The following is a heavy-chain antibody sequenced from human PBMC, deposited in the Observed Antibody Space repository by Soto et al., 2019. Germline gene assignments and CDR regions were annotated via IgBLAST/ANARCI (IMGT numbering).Heavy chain of an antibody. J-gene: IGHJ6*02. CDR2: VNPYSGHA. CDR1: GNSFINFG. Sequence: GASVQVSCKASGNSFINFGLNWVRQAPGQGLEWMGWVNPYSGHAKYAQKFQGRVIMTTDTSTSMVYMELRRLTSDDTAFYYCARDSRDTGAVKVPGPQAMDVWGQGTTVTVS. V-gene: IGHV1-18*01. CDR3: ARDSRDTGAVKVPGPQAMDV. D-gene: IGHD5-18*01.